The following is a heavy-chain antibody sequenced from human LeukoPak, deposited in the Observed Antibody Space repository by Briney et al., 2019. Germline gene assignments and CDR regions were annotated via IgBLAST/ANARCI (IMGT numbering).Heavy chain of an antibody. CDR2: IYYSGST. CDR3: ARHSSDFWSGYYTNYYGVDV. J-gene: IGHJ6*02. CDR1: GGSISSYY. V-gene: IGHV4-59*08. Sequence: SETLSLTCTVSGGSISSYYWSWIRQSPGKGLEWIGYIYYSGSTNYNPSLKSRLTISVDTSKNQFSLRLSSVTAADTAVYYCARHSSDFWSGYYTNYYGVDVWSRGTTVTVSS. D-gene: IGHD3-3*01.